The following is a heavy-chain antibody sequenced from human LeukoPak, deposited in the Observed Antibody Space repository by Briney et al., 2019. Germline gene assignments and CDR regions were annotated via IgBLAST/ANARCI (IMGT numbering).Heavy chain of an antibody. CDR2: ISSSSSNM. D-gene: IGHD2-21*02. CDR3: ARLTRTYCGGDCSLDY. J-gene: IGHJ4*02. CDR1: GFTFRSYS. Sequence: SGGSLRLSCAASGFTFRSYSMNWVRQAPGKGLEWVSSISSSSSNMYYADSVKGRFTISRDNAKDSLYLQMNNLRAEDTAVYYCARLTRTYCGGDCSLDYWGQGTLVTVSS. V-gene: IGHV3-21*01.